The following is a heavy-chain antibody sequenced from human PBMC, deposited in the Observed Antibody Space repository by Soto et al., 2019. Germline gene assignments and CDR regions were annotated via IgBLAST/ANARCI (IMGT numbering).Heavy chain of an antibody. J-gene: IGHJ4*02. CDR3: ARGLRSGSYFPLGY. Sequence: QLQLQESGSGLVKPSQTLSLTCAVSGGSISSGGYSWSWIRQPPGKGLEWIGYIYHSGSTYYNPSLMIRVTTSVDRSKNQFSLKLSSVTAADTAVYYCARGLRSGSYFPLGYWGQGTLVTVSS. CDR2: IYHSGST. D-gene: IGHD3-10*01. V-gene: IGHV4-30-2*01. CDR1: GGSISSGGYS.